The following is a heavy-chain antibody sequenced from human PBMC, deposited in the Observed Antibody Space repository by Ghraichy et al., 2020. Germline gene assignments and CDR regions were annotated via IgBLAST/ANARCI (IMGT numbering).Heavy chain of an antibody. D-gene: IGHD2-21*02. V-gene: IGHV4-61*01. J-gene: IGHJ4*02. CDR1: GGSVSSGSYY. Sequence: SQTLSLTCTVSGGSVSSGSYYWSWIRQPPGKGLEWIGYIYYSGSTNYNPSLKIRVTISVDTSKNQFSLKLSSVTAAEPAVYYLARGLAYCGGDCYSSGVRWELLTYYFDYWGQGTLVTVSS. CDR2: IYYSGST. CDR3: ARGLAYCGGDCYSSGVRWELLTYYFDY.